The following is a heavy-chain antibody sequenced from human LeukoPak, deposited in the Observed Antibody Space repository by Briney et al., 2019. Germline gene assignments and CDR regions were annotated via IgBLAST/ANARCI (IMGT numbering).Heavy chain of an antibody. CDR2: ISSSGSTT. D-gene: IGHD4-11*01. CDR1: GFKSGADY. Sequence: GGSLRLSCAASGFKSGADYMTWIRQAPGRGLEWISYISSSGSTTTYAESVKGRFTISQDNAKNSLYLQMNSLRVDDTAMYYCARGSLTTTPPYWGQGVLVIVSS. CDR3: ARGSLTTTPPY. V-gene: IGHV3-11*01. J-gene: IGHJ4*02.